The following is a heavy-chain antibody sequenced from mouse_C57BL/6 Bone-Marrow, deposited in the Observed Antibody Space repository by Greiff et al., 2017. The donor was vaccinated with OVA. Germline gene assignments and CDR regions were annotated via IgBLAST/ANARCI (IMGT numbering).Heavy chain of an antibody. J-gene: IGHJ2*01. CDR2: IRNEASGYTT. CDR1: GFTFTDYY. CDR3: AGDEDLDY. Sequence: DVMLVESGGGLVQPGGSLSLSCAASGFTFTDYYMSWVRQPPGKALEWLGFIRNEASGYTTEYSASVKGRFTISRDNSQSILYLHMNARTAEDSATYYCAGDEDLDYWGQGTTLTVSS. V-gene: IGHV7-3*01.